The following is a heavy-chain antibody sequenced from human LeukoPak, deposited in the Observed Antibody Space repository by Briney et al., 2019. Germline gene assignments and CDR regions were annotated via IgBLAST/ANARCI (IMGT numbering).Heavy chain of an antibody. CDR3: ARDNSVEDTAWWFDP. D-gene: IGHD4-23*01. Sequence: SVKVSCKASGFTFTRSAMQWVRQARGQRLVWIGWIVVGSGNTKYAQKFQERVTITRDMSTGTAYMELSSLRSEDTAVYYCARDNSVEDTAWWFDPWGQGTLVTVSS. CDR1: GFTFTRSA. V-gene: IGHV1-58*02. CDR2: IVVGSGNT. J-gene: IGHJ5*02.